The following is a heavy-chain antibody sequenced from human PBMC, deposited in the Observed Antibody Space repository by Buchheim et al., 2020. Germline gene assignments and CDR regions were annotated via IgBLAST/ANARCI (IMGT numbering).Heavy chain of an antibody. J-gene: IGHJ6*02. Sequence: QVQLVESGGGVVQPGRSLRLSCAASGFTFSSYGMHWVRQAPGKGLEWVAVIWYDGSNKYYADSVKGRFTISRDNSKNTLYLPMNSLRAEHTAVDYCARDQAAVDYDYGMDVWGQGTT. CDR1: GFTFSSYG. V-gene: IGHV3-33*01. D-gene: IGHD6-19*01. CDR2: IWYDGSNK. CDR3: ARDQAAVDYDYGMDV.